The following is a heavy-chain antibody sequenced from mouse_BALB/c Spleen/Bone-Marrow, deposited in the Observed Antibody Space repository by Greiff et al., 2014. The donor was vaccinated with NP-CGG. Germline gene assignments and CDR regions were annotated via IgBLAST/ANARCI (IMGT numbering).Heavy chain of an antibody. CDR1: GFNIKDTY. CDR2: IDPANGNT. CDR3: ARGDYGGFVY. Sequence: VQLKESGAELVKPGASVKLSCTASGFNIKDTYMHWVKQRPEQGLEWIGRIDPANGNTKYDPKFQGKATITADTSSNTAYLQLSSLTSEDTAVYYCARGDYGGFVYWGQGTLVTVSA. D-gene: IGHD2-4*01. J-gene: IGHJ3*01. V-gene: IGHV14-3*02.